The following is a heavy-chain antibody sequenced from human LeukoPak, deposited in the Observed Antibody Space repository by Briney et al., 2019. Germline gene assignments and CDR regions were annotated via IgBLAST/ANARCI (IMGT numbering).Heavy chain of an antibody. V-gene: IGHV3-30*02. CDR1: GFTFSSYG. CDR2: IRYDGSNK. CDR3: AREGEDRAY. D-gene: IGHD3-10*01. Sequence: PGGSLRLSCGASGFTFSSYGMHWVRQAPGKGLEWVAFIRYDGSNKSYSDSVRGRFTISRDNSKNTLYLQMNSLRVEDTAVYYCAREGEDRAYWGQGTLVTVSS. J-gene: IGHJ4*02.